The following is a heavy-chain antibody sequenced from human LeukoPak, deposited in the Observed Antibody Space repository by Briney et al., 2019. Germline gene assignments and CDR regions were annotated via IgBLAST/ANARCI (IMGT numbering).Heavy chain of an antibody. CDR3: AKDRTYSAYAALDY. J-gene: IGHJ4*02. CDR1: GFTFDDYS. Sequence: GGSLRLSCAASGFTFDDYSMHWVRQAPGKGLEWVSGISWNSGSAGYADSVKGRFTISRDSAKNSLYLQMNSLRTEDTALYYCAKDRTYSAYAALDYWGQGTPVTVSS. CDR2: ISWNSGSA. V-gene: IGHV3-9*01. D-gene: IGHD5-12*01.